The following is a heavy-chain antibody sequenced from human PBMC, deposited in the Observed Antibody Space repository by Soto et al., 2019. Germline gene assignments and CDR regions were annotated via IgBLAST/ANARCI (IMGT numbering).Heavy chain of an antibody. CDR3: ARAEQLVGNYYYGMDV. CDR1: GGSISSYY. Sequence: LSLTCTVSGGSISSYYWSWIQQPPGKGLEWIGYIYYSGSTNYNPSLKSRVTISVDTSKNQFSLKLSSVTAADTAVYYCARAEQLVGNYYYGMDVWGKGTTVTVPS. V-gene: IGHV4-59*12. CDR2: IYYSGST. J-gene: IGHJ6*04. D-gene: IGHD6-6*01.